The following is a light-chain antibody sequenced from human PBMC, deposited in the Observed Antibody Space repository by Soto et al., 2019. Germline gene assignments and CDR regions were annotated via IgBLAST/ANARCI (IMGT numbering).Light chain of an antibody. CDR2: GAS. CDR3: QQYNNWPHT. J-gene: IGKJ2*01. Sequence: EIVMTKSPATLSVSPGDRATLSCRARQSVSSNLAWYQQEPGQAPRLLIDGASTRATGIPARFSGSGSGTEFTLTISSLQSEDFAVYYCQQYNNWPHTFGQGTKLEIK. V-gene: IGKV3-15*01. CDR1: QSVSSN.